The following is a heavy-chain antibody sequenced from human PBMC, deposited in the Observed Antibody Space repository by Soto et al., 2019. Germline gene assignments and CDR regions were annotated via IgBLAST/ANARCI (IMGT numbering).Heavy chain of an antibody. CDR1: GFTFSSYA. CDR3: ARESEDLTSNFDY. CDR2: ISSTTNYI. V-gene: IGHV3-21*06. Sequence: PGGSLRLSCAASGFTFSSYAMSWVRQAPGKGLEWVSSISSTTNYIYYGDSMKGRFTISRDNGKNSLYLEMHSLRAEDTAVYYCARESEDLTSNFDYWGQGTLVTVSS. J-gene: IGHJ4*02.